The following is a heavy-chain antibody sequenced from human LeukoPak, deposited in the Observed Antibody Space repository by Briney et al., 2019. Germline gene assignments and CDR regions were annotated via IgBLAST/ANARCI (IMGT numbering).Heavy chain of an antibody. Sequence: GASVKVSCKASGGTFSSYAIGWVRQAPGQGLEWMGRIIPILGIANYAQKFQGRVTITADKSTSTAYMELSSLRSEDTAVYYCARDRDSGYDSYYYYGMDVWGQGTTVTVSS. V-gene: IGHV1-69*04. J-gene: IGHJ6*02. CDR3: ARDRDSGYDSYYYYGMDV. D-gene: IGHD5-12*01. CDR2: IIPILGIA. CDR1: GGTFSSYA.